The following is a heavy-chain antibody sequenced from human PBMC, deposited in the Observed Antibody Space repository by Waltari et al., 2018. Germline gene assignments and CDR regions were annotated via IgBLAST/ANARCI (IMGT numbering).Heavy chain of an antibody. V-gene: IGHV1-18*04. Sequence: QVQLVQSGAEVKKPGASVKVSCKASGYTFTSYGISWVRQAPGQGLEWMGWISAYNGNTNYAHTLHGRVTMTTATSTSTAYMELRSLRSDDTAVYYCARVRWELLSFYGMDVWGQGTTVTVSS. CDR2: ISAYNGNT. CDR3: ARVRWELLSFYGMDV. CDR1: GYTFTSYG. D-gene: IGHD1-26*01. J-gene: IGHJ6*02.